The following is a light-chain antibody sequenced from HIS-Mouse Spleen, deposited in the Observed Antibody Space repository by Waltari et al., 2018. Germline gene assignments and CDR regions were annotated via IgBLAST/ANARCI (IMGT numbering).Light chain of an antibody. CDR2: DVS. CDR1: SSDVGGYNY. CDR3: SSYTSSSPYVV. Sequence: QSALTQPASVSGSPGQSITISCTGTSSDVGGYNYVSWYQQHTGKAPNLMIDDVSNRPSWVSSRFSGSKSGNTASLTISGLQAEDEAVYYCSSYTSSSPYVVFGGGTKLTVL. J-gene: IGLJ2*01. V-gene: IGLV2-14*01.